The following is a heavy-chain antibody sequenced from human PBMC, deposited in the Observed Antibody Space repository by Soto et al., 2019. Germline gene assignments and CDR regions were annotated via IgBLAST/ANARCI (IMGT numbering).Heavy chain of an antibody. CDR2: IQNVGPT. Sequence: GGSLRLSCAASGFTVSSKYMSWVRQAPGKGLEWVSLIQNVGPTYYADSVKGRFTISRDTSENTVHLQMDSLRAEDTAVYYCARGDVLCDGGRCYGVPLDVWRKGTTVTVSS. V-gene: IGHV3-66*01. D-gene: IGHD2-15*01. CDR1: GFTVSSKY. J-gene: IGHJ6*04. CDR3: ARGDVLCDGGRCYGVPLDV.